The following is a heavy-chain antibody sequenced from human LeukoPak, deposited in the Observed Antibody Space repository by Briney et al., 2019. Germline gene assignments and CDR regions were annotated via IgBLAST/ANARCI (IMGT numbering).Heavy chain of an antibody. CDR1: GYSISSGYY. CDR3: ARGNPISDY. Sequence: SETLSLTCAVSGYSISSGYYWGWIRQPPEKGLEWIGSIYHSGSTYYNPSLKSRVTISVDTSKNQFSLKLSSVTAADTAVYYCARGNPISDYWGQGTLVTVSS. CDR2: IYHSGST. J-gene: IGHJ4*02. V-gene: IGHV4-38-2*01. D-gene: IGHD2-21*01.